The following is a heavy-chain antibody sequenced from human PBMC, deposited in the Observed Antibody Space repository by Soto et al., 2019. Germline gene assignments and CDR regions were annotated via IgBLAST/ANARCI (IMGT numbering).Heavy chain of an antibody. CDR1: GFGFSGYI. V-gene: IGHV3-21*06. Sequence: EVQLVESGGGLAKPGGSLRLSCAASGFGFSGYIMNWVRQAPGKGLEWVSSISSRSSYIYYADSVRGRFTISRDNANDSLYLQMNSLRAEDTAVYYCTRDSLYGSKDIDYWGQGTLVIVSS. J-gene: IGHJ4*02. CDR2: ISSRSSYI. D-gene: IGHD3-10*01. CDR3: TRDSLYGSKDIDY.